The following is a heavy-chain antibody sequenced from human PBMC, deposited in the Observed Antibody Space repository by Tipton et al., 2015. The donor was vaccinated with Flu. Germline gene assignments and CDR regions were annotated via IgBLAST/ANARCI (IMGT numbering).Heavy chain of an antibody. CDR1: GYSFTSNW. CDR3: VRDSDILTGFPLPGFDY. CDR2: IYPVDSDT. V-gene: IGHV5-51*03. Sequence: VQLVQSGAEVKKPGESLKISCKGSGYSFTSNWIGWVRQMPGKGLEWMGIIYPVDSDTRYSPSFQGQVTISADRSISTAYLQWSSLKASDTAMYYCVRDSDILTGFPLPGFDYWGQGTLVTVSS. J-gene: IGHJ4*02. D-gene: IGHD3-9*01.